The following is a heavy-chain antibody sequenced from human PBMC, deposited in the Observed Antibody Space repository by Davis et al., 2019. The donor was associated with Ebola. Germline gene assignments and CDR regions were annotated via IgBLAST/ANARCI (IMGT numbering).Heavy chain of an antibody. CDR3: TSLIYSGSYYESDY. CDR1: GFTFSSYA. Sequence: GESLKISCAASGFTFSSYAMSWVRQAPGKGLEWVSAISGSGGSTYYADSVKGRFTISRDNSKNTLYLQMNSLKTEDTAVYYCTSLIYSGSYYESDYWGQGTLVTVSS. CDR2: ISGSGGST. D-gene: IGHD1-26*01. J-gene: IGHJ4*02. V-gene: IGHV3-23*01.